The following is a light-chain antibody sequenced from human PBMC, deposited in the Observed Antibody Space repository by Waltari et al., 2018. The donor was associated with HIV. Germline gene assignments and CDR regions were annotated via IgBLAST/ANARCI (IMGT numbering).Light chain of an antibody. CDR1: PSNIGSHS. J-gene: IGLJ2*01. CDR2: SND. CDR3: ATWDDTMSVV. Sequence: QSPLTQTPPISGAPGPRVNLSCSGGPSNIGSHSVNWYRQLPGTAPKLLIYSNDQRPSSVPVRFSGSKSATSAFLVISGLQSDDEADYYCATWDDTMSVVFGGGTRLTVL. V-gene: IGLV1-44*01.